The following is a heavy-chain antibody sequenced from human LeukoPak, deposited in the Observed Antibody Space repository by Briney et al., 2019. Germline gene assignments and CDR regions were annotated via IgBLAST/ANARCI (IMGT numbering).Heavy chain of an antibody. CDR3: ARGYSTGSGYIDF. D-gene: IGHD2-15*01. J-gene: IGHJ4*02. Sequence: GGSLRLSCAASGFTFNNYRMHWVRQVPGKGLVWVSRVNGDGSSADYADSVRGRFTISRDNAKNTLYLQMNSLRSEDTAVYYCARGYSTGSGYIDFWGQGTLVTVSS. V-gene: IGHV3-74*01. CDR1: GFTFNNYR. CDR2: VNGDGSSA.